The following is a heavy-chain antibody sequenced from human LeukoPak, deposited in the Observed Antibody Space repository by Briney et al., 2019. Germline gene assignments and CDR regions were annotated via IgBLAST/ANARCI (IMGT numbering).Heavy chain of an antibody. V-gene: IGHV3-30-3*01. J-gene: IGHJ4*02. CDR2: ILYDGSTK. CDR1: GFTFSLHP. Sequence: GGSLRLSCAASGFTFSLHPIHWVRQAPGKGLEWVAAILYDGSTKYYADSVKGRFTISRDDSKNTLYLLMNSLRAEDTALYYCARQDTGTLDYWGQGTLVTASS. CDR3: ARQDTGTLDY. D-gene: IGHD1-26*01.